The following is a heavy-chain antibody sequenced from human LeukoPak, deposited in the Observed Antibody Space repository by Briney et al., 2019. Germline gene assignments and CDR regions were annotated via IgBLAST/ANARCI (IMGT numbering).Heavy chain of an antibody. V-gene: IGHV4-39*07. CDR3: ASHYDILTGLAYFDY. CDR2: IYSSGST. J-gene: IGHJ4*02. CDR1: GGSISSRNYY. Sequence: SETLSLTCTVSGGSISSRNYYWGWIRQTPGKGLEWIGSIYSSGSTYYNPSLKSPFTISVDTSKNQFSLKLSSVTAADTAIYYCASHYDILTGLAYFDYWGQGTLATVSS. D-gene: IGHD3-9*01.